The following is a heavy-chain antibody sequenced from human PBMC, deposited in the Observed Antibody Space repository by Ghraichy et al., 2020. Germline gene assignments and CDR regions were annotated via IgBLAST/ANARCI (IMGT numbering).Heavy chain of an antibody. Sequence: SQTRSLTCAVSGGSISSSIYYWGWIRQPPGKGLEWIGSFYYTLNTYYNPSLNSRVTISVDTSKNQFSLKLSSVTASDTAAYYCARGAQVGTAEKTFDFWGQGTLVTVSS. CDR2: FYYTLNT. V-gene: IGHV4-39*01. CDR1: GGSISSSIYY. J-gene: IGHJ4*02. CDR3: ARGAQVGTAEKTFDF. D-gene: IGHD1-7*01.